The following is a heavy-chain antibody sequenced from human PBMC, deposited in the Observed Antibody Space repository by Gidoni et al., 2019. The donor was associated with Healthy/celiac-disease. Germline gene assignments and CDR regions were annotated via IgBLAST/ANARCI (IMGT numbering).Heavy chain of an antibody. Sequence: QLQLQESGPGLVKPSETLSLTCPVSGGSISSRSYYWGWFRQPPGKGLEWIGSIYYCGSTYYNPSLKSRVTISVDTSKNQFSLKLSSVTAADTAVYYCDGYSYTRDYWGQGTLVTVSS. V-gene: IGHV4-39*01. J-gene: IGHJ4*02. CDR2: IYYCGST. D-gene: IGHD5-18*01. CDR1: GGSISSRSYY. CDR3: DGYSYTRDY.